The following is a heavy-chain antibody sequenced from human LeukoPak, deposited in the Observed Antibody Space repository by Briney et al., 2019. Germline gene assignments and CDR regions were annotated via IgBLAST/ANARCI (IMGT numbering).Heavy chain of an antibody. J-gene: IGHJ3*02. Sequence: SETLSLTCTVSGGSISSYYWSWIRQPPGKGLEWIGYIYHSGSTYYNPSLKSRVTISVDRSKNQFSLKLSSVTAADTAVYYCAGSTTGTTGDAFDIWGQGTMVTVSS. CDR2: IYHSGST. CDR3: AGSTTGTTGDAFDI. V-gene: IGHV4-59*04. D-gene: IGHD1-1*01. CDR1: GGSISSYY.